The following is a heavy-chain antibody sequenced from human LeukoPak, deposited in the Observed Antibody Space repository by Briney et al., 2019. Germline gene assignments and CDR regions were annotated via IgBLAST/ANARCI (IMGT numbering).Heavy chain of an antibody. J-gene: IGHJ4*02. V-gene: IGHV3-21*01. CDR3: ARGTRLAVAGDFDY. CDR2: ISSSSSYI. CDR1: GFTFSSYS. Sequence: GGSLRLSCAASGFTFSSYSMNWVRQAPGKGLEWVSSISSSSSYIYYADSVKGRFTISRDNAKNSLYLQMNSLRAEDTAVYYCARGTRLAVAGDFDYWGQGTLVTVSS. D-gene: IGHD6-19*01.